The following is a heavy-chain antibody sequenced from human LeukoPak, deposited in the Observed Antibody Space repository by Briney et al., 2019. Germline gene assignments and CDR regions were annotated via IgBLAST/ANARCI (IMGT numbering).Heavy chain of an antibody. D-gene: IGHD1-7*01. CDR1: GGSISNYY. V-gene: IGHV4-59*01. J-gene: IGHJ6*02. Sequence: SETLSLTCTVSGGSISNYYWSWIRQPPGKGLEWIGYIYCSGSTNYNPSLKSRVTISVDTSKNQFSLKLSSVTAADTAVYYCARDNWNYGSSMDVWGQGTMVTVSS. CDR2: IYCSGST. CDR3: ARDNWNYGSSMDV.